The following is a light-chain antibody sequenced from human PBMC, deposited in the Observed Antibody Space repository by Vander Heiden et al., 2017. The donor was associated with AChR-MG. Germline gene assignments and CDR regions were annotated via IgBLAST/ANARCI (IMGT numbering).Light chain of an antibody. CDR1: NIGSKT. Sequence: SYVMTPPPSVSVAPGQTATITCGAHNIGSKTVHWYQLKPGQAPVLVVYDDSARPSGIPERFSGSNSGNTATLTISRVEAGDEADYFCQGWDDDTTEVVFGGGTKVTVL. CDR3: QGWDDDTTEVV. V-gene: IGLV3-21*02. J-gene: IGLJ2*01. CDR2: DDS.